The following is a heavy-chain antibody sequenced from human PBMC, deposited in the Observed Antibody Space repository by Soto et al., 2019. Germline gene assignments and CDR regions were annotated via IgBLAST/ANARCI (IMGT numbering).Heavy chain of an antibody. Sequence: SETLSLTCTVSGGSISSSSYYWGWIRQPPGKGLEWIGSIYYSGSTYYTPSLKSRVTISVDTSKNQFSLKLSSVTAADTAVYYCASQEYGGNSLWWFDPWGQESLVTVSS. V-gene: IGHV4-39*01. CDR2: IYYSGST. CDR1: GGSISSSSYY. CDR3: ASQEYGGNSLWWFDP. D-gene: IGHD2-21*02. J-gene: IGHJ5*02.